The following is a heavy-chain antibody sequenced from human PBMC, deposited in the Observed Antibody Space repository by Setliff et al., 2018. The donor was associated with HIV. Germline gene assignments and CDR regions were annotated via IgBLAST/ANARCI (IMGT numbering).Heavy chain of an antibody. J-gene: IGHJ3*02. Sequence: GGSLRLSCAASGFTVSNAWMSWVRQAPGKGLEWVGRIKSKIDGGSTEYAAPVKGRFTISRDDSKNTLYLQMNSLKTEDTAVYYCAKPGPEWDQTGAFDIWGQGTMVTVSS. CDR3: AKPGPEWDQTGAFDI. D-gene: IGHD1-26*01. V-gene: IGHV3-15*01. CDR1: GFTVSNAW. CDR2: IKSKIDGGST.